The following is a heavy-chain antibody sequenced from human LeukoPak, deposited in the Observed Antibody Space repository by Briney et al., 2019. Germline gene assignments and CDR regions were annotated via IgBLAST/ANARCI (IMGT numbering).Heavy chain of an antibody. CDR1: GFTISSDY. D-gene: IGHD3-16*01. J-gene: IGHJ5*02. V-gene: IGHV3-7*01. Sequence: GGSLRLSCAASGFTISSDYMTWVRQAPGKGLEWVANIKQDGSDKYYVDSVKGRFTISRDIAKNSLYLQMNSLRAEDTAVYYCASQSYARFDPWGQGTLVTVSS. CDR2: IKQDGSDK. CDR3: ASQSYARFDP.